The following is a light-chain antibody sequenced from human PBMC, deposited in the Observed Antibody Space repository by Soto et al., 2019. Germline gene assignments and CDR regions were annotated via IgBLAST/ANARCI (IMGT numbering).Light chain of an antibody. CDR1: QSLLHSDGYNY. CDR2: LGS. J-gene: IGKJ2*01. V-gene: IGKV2-28*01. CDR3: MQALQTPLT. Sequence: DIVMTQSPLSLPVTPGEPASISCRSPQSLLHSDGYNYLHWYLQKPGQSPQLLIYLGSSRASGVPDRFSGSGSGRDFTLKISRVEAEYVGVYYCMQALQTPLTFGQGTKLEIK.